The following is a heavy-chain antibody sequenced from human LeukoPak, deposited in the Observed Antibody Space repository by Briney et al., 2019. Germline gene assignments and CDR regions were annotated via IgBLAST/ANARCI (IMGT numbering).Heavy chain of an antibody. Sequence: ASVKVSCKVSGYTLTELSMYWVRQAPGKGLEWMGGFDPEDGETIYAQKFQGRVTMTEDTSTDTAYMELSSLRSEDTAVYYCATSFPVASSEHPTGVNWFDPWGQGTLVTVSS. CDR3: ATSFPVASSEHPTGVNWFDP. CDR2: FDPEDGET. CDR1: GYTLTELS. V-gene: IGHV1-24*01. J-gene: IGHJ5*02. D-gene: IGHD1-14*01.